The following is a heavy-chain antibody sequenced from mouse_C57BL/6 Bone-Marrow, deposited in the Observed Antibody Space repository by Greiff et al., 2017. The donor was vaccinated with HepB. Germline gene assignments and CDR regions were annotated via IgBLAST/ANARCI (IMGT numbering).Heavy chain of an antibody. CDR1: GYSFTDYN. Sequence: EVKLVESGPELVKPGASVKISCKASGYSFTDYNMNWVKQSNGKSLEWIGVINPNYGTTSYNQKFKGKATLTVDQSSSTAYMQLNSLTSEDSAVYYCARPSTPEAWFAYWGQGTLVTVSA. J-gene: IGHJ3*01. CDR2: INPNYGTT. D-gene: IGHD2-1*01. CDR3: ARPSTPEAWFAY. V-gene: IGHV1-39*01.